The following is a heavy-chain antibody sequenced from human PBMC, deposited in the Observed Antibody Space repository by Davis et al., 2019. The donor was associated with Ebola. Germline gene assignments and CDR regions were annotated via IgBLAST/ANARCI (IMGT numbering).Heavy chain of an antibody. J-gene: IGHJ6*02. D-gene: IGHD5-24*01. CDR2: VSTNAKNYAT. Sequence: PGGSLRLSCVASGFTFSDSTMQWVRQASGKGLEWVGRVSTNAKNYATAYAASVTGRFTISRDDSKNTAYLQLNGLNSEDTAVYYCTRGGYNAYYFGMDVWGQGTTVTVSS. V-gene: IGHV3-73*01. CDR1: GFTFSDST. CDR3: TRGGYNAYYFGMDV.